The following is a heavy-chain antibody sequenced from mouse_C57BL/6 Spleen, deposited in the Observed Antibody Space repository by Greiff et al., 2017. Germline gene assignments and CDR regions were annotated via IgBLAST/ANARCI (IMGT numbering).Heavy chain of an antibody. CDR2: IGPGSGST. Sequence: QVQLQQSGAELVKPGASVKISCKASGYTFTDYYINWVKQRPGQGLEWIGKIGPGSGSTYYNEKFKGKATLTADKSSSTAYMQLSSLTSEDSSVYFCGGSNYVAMGYWGQGTSVTVSS. CDR3: GGSNYVAMGY. J-gene: IGHJ4*01. D-gene: IGHD2-5*01. V-gene: IGHV1-77*01. CDR1: GYTFTDYY.